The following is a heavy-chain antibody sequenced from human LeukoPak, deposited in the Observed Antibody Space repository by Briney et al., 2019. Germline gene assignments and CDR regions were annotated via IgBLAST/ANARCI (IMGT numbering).Heavy chain of an antibody. CDR1: GFIFSNAW. CDR3: TTVYLTGEGNDY. D-gene: IGHD3-9*01. V-gene: IGHV3-15*07. J-gene: IGHJ4*02. Sequence: GGSLRLSCAASGFIFSNAWMNWVRQAPGNGLEWVGRIKSKTDGGTTDYAAPVKGRFIISRDDSKNTLYLQMNSLKTEDTALYYCTTVYLTGEGNDYWGQGTLVTVSS. CDR2: IKSKTDGGTT.